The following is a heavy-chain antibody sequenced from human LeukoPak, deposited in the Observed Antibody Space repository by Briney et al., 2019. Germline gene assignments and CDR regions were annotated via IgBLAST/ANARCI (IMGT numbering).Heavy chain of an antibody. V-gene: IGHV4-34*01. CDR2: INHSGST. D-gene: IGHD6-19*01. J-gene: IGHJ4*02. CDR1: GGSFGGYY. Sequence: PSETLSLTCAVYGGSFGGYYWSWIRQPPGKGLEWIGEINHSGSTNYNPSLKSRVTISVDTSKNQFSLKLSSVTAADTAVYYCARMSHEWLEIDYWGQGTLVTVSS. CDR3: ARMSHEWLEIDY.